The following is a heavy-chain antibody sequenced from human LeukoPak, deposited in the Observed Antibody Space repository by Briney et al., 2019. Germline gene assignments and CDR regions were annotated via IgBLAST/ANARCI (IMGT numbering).Heavy chain of an antibody. D-gene: IGHD3-10*01. J-gene: IGHJ3*02. CDR2: ISGDGGST. V-gene: IGHV3-23*01. CDR1: GFTFSNHA. CDR3: AKSGRGLWFGATAFDX. Sequence: GGSLRLSCAASGFTFSNHAMNWVRQAPGKGLEWVSGISGDGGSTYNADSVKDHFTISRDNSNNTVHLQMNSLRVEDTAVYYCAKSGRGLWFGATAFDXXXXGTMVSVSS.